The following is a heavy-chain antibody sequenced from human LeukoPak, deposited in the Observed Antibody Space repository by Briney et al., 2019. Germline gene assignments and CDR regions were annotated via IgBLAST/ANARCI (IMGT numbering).Heavy chain of an antibody. CDR1: GFTFGNYW. J-gene: IGHJ3*02. V-gene: IGHV3-53*01. D-gene: IGHD2-21*02. CDR2: IYSGGST. Sequence: PGGSLRLSCEASGFTFGNYWMHWVRQVPGKGLEWVSVIYSGGSTYYADSVKGRFTISRDNSKNTLYLQMNSLRAEDTAVYYCARDLSNCGGDCWNAFDIWGQGTMVTVSS. CDR3: ARDLSNCGGDCWNAFDI.